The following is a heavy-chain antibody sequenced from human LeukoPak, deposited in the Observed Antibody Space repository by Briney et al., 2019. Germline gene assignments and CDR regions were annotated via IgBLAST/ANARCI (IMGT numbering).Heavy chain of an antibody. D-gene: IGHD6-13*01. V-gene: IGHV4-59*01. J-gene: IGHJ6*03. Sequence: SETLSLTCTVSGGSISSYYWSWIRQPPGKGLEWIGYIYYSGSTNYNPSLKSRVTISVDTSKNQFSLKLSSVTAADTAVYYCARDLRPIAAAGNMYYYYYMDVWGKGTTVTVSS. CDR3: ARDLRPIAAAGNMYYYYYMDV. CDR2: IYYSGST. CDR1: GGSISSYY.